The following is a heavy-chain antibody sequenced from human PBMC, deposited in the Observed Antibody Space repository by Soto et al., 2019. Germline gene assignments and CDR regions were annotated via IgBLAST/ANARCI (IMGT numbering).Heavy chain of an antibody. D-gene: IGHD5-18*01. CDR3: ASRVTAMAAYFQH. Sequence: SVKVSCKASGGTFSSYAISWLRQAPGQGLEWMGGIIPIFGTANYAQKFQGRVTITADESTSTAYMELSSLRSEDTAVYYCASRVTAMAAYFQHWGQGTLVTVSS. J-gene: IGHJ1*01. CDR1: GGTFSSYA. CDR2: IIPIFGTA. V-gene: IGHV1-69*13.